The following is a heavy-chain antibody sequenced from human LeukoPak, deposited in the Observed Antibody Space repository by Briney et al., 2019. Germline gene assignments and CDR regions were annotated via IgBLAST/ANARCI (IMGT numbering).Heavy chain of an antibody. CDR3: ARDRKWLVRGWFDP. Sequence: GGSLRLSCAASGFIFSSYSMNWVRQAPGKGLEWVSSISSSSSYIYYADSVKGRFTISRDNAKNSLYLQMNSLRAEDTAVYYCARDRKWLVRGWFDPWGQGTLVTVSS. J-gene: IGHJ5*02. CDR1: GFIFSSYS. D-gene: IGHD6-19*01. CDR2: ISSSSSYI. V-gene: IGHV3-21*01.